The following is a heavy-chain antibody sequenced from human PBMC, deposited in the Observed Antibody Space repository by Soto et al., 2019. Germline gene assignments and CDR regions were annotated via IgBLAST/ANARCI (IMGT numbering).Heavy chain of an antibody. CDR1: GFTFSSYA. J-gene: IGHJ6*02. D-gene: IGHD2-21*02. CDR3: ARYEGCGDCYSGADYYYYYGMDV. V-gene: IGHV3-30-3*01. CDR2: ISYDGSNK. Sequence: PGGSLRLSCAASGFTFSSYAMHWVRQAPGKGLEWVAVISYDGSNKYYADSVKGRFTISRDNSKNTLYLQMNSLRAEDTAVYYCARYEGCGDCYSGADYYYYYGMDVWGQGTTVTVSS.